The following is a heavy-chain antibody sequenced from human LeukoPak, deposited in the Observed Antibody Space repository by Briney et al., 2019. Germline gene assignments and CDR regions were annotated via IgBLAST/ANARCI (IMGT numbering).Heavy chain of an antibody. Sequence: GGSLRLSCAASGFTFTTYWMTWVRQAPGKGLEWVANIKQDGSDRYYMDSVKGRFTISRDNANNALYLQMNSLRDEDTAVYYCARVAAAVPDYWGQGTLVTVSS. V-gene: IGHV3-7*04. CDR3: ARVAAAVPDY. CDR1: GFTFTTYW. CDR2: IKQDGSDR. D-gene: IGHD6-13*01. J-gene: IGHJ4*02.